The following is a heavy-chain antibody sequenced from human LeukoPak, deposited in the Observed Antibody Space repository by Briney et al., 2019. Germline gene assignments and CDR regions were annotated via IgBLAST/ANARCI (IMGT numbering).Heavy chain of an antibody. CDR1: GFSVTSRY. V-gene: IGHV3-53*05. D-gene: IGHD5-12*01. J-gene: IGHJ4*02. CDR2: IYTGGST. Sequence: PGGSLRLSCAASGFSVTSRYINWVRQAPGKGLEWVSTIYTGGSTSFSDSVKGRFTISRDNSKNTVYLQMNSLRAEDTAVYYCAKDLLGYSGYGYFLDYWGQGTLVTVSS. CDR3: AKDLLGYSGYGYFLDY.